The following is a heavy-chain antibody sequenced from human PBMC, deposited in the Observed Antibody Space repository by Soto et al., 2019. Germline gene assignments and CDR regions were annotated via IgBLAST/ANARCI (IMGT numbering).Heavy chain of an antibody. V-gene: IGHV2-5*02. CDR2: IYWDDDK. Sequence: QITLKESGPPLVEPTQTLTLTCTCSGFSLYTSGVGVAWIRQPPGKALEWLALIYWDDDKRYSPFLNNRVTITKDTSKNQVVLTMTNMDPLDTATYYCALRPSDGSGSSSCFDSWGPGILVTVSS. CDR3: ALRPSDGSGSSSCFDS. D-gene: IGHD3-10*01. CDR1: GFSLYTSGVG. J-gene: IGHJ5*01.